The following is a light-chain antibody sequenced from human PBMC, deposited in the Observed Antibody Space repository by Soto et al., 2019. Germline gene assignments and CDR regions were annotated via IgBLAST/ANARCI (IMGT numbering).Light chain of an antibody. CDR2: EVS. CDR1: SSDVGGYNF. CDR3: SSYTSSITRVV. J-gene: IGLJ2*01. Sequence: QSTLTQPASVSGSPGQSITISCTGTSSDVGGYNFVSWYQQHPGKAPKLMIYEVSNRPSGVSNRLSGSKSGNTASLTISGLQGEDEADYYCSSYTSSITRVVFGGGTKLTVL. V-gene: IGLV2-14*01.